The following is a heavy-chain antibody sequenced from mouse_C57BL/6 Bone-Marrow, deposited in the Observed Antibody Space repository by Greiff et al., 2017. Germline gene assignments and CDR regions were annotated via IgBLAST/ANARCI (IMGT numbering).Heavy chain of an antibody. CDR1: GYTFTSYW. CDR3: ARRAVSSYWFAY. CDR2: IDPSDSYT. J-gene: IGHJ3*01. D-gene: IGHD1-1*01. Sequence: QVQLQQPGAELVMPGASVKLSCKASGYTFTSYWMHWVKQRPGQGLEWIGEIDPSDSYTNYNQKFKGKSTLTVDKSSSTAYMQLSSLTSEDSAVYYCARRAVSSYWFAYWGQGTLVTVSA. V-gene: IGHV1-69*01.